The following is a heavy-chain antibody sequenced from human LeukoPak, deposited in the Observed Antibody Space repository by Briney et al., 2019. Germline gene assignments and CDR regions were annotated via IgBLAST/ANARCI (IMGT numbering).Heavy chain of an antibody. CDR2: INPNSGGT. CDR3: ARVYYYGSGTLWGYYYGMDV. D-gene: IGHD3-10*01. V-gene: IGHV1-2*02. J-gene: IGHJ6*02. CDR1: GYTFTGYY. Sequence: GASVKVSCKASGYTFTGYYMHWVRQAPGQGLEWMGWINPNSGGTNYAQKFQGRVTMTRDTSISTAYMELSRLRSDDTAVYYCARVYYYGSGTLWGYYYGMDVWGQGTTVTVSS.